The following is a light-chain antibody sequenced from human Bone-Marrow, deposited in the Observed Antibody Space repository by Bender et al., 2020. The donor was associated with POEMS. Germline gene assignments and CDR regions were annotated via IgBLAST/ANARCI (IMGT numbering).Light chain of an antibody. Sequence: QSALTQPASVSGSPGQSITISCTGTSSDVGGYRYVSWYQHYPGRAPQLIIFDVTTRPSGVSDRFSGSKSGNTASLTISGLQAEDEADYYCSSYTSSGAFVLIGGGTKVTVL. V-gene: IGLV2-14*03. CDR1: SSDVGGYRY. CDR2: DVT. J-gene: IGLJ2*01. CDR3: SSYTSSGAFVL.